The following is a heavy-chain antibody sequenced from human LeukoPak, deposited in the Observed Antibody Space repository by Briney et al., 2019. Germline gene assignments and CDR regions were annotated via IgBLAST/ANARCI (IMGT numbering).Heavy chain of an antibody. CDR3: ARASLPTVTSRGDGNFDY. J-gene: IGHJ4*02. V-gene: IGHV1-18*01. CDR2: ISAYNGNT. D-gene: IGHD4-17*01. CDR1: GYTFTSYG. Sequence: ASVKVSCKASGYTFTSYGISWVRQAPGQGLEWMGWISAYNGNTNYAQKLQGRVTMTTDTSTSTAYMELRSLRSDDTAVYYCARASLPTVTSRGDGNFDYWGQGTLVTVSS.